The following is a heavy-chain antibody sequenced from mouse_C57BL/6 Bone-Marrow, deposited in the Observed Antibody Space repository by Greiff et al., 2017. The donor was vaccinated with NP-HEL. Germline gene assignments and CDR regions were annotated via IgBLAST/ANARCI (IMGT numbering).Heavy chain of an antibody. CDR2: IHPNSGST. J-gene: IGHJ2*01. Sequence: VKLVESGAELVKPGASVKLSCKASGYTFTSYWMHWVKQRPGLGLEWIGMIHPNSGSTNYNEKFKSKATLTVDKSSSTAYMQLSSLTSEDSAVYYCAILPGYFDYWGQGTTLTVSS. CDR3: AILPGYFDY. D-gene: IGHD2-10*01. CDR1: GYTFTSYW. V-gene: IGHV1-64*01.